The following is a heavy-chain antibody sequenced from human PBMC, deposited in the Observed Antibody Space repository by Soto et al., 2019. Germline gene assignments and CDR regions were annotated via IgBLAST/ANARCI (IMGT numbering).Heavy chain of an antibody. D-gene: IGHD3-16*02. CDR3: ARDALNWFDP. CDR1: GGSISSYY. J-gene: IGHJ5*02. V-gene: IGHV4-59*01. Sequence: SQTLSLTRTVSGGSISSYYWSWIRQPPGKGLEWIGYIYYSGSTNYNPSLKSRVTISVDTSKNQFSLKLSSVTAADTAVYYCARDALNWFDPWGQGTLVTVSS. CDR2: IYYSGST.